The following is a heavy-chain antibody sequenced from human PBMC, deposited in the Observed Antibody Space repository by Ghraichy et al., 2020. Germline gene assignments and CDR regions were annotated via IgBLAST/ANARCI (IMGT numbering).Heavy chain of an antibody. CDR3: ARGQGS. Sequence: GALRLSCAASGFTVSSNYMSWVRQAPGKGLEWVSVIYISGSTYYADSVKGRFTISRDNSKNTLYLQMTSLRAEDTAVYFCARGQGSWGQGTLVTVSS. CDR2: IYISGST. CDR1: GFTVSSNY. V-gene: IGHV3-53*01. J-gene: IGHJ4*02.